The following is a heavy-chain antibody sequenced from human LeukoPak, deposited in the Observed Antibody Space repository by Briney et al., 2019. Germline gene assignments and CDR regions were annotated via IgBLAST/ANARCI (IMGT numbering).Heavy chain of an antibody. CDR1: GFTFSSYS. CDR3: ARGSTIAAAGTTDY. J-gene: IGHJ4*02. CDR2: ISSSSSTI. D-gene: IGHD6-13*01. V-gene: IGHV3-48*04. Sequence: GGSLRLSCAASGFTFSSYSMNWLRQAPGKGLEWVSYISSSSSTIYYADSVKGRFTISRDNAKNSLYLQTNSLRAEDTAVYYCARGSTIAAAGTTDYWGQGTLVTTSS.